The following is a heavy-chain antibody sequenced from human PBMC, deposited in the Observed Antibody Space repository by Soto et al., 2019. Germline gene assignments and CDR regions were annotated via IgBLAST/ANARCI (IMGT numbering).Heavy chain of an antibody. Sequence: GGSLRLSCAASGFTFSSYGMHWVRQAPGKGLEWVAVIWYDGSNKYYADSVKGRFTISRDNSKNTLYLQMNSLRAEDTAVYYCASPIAVAGHDAFDIWGQGTMVTVSS. CDR3: ASPIAVAGHDAFDI. CDR1: GFTFSSYG. CDR2: IWYDGSNK. V-gene: IGHV3-33*01. D-gene: IGHD6-19*01. J-gene: IGHJ3*02.